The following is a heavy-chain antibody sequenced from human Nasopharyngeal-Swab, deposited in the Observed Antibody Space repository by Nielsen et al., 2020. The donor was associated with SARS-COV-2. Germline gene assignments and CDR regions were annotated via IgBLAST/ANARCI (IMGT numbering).Heavy chain of an antibody. Sequence: SETLSLTCTVSGGSVDSGGRFWSWIRQHPGKGLEWIGYIYFNGNTYYNPSLKSRLTMSLDASKNQFSLKLRSVTAADTAVYYCARGWGMVRRAIAPFDFDVWGQGALVTVSS. J-gene: IGHJ4*02. CDR1: GGSVDSGGRF. CDR3: ARGWGMVRRAIAPFDFDV. D-gene: IGHD3-10*01. V-gene: IGHV4-31*03. CDR2: IYFNGNT.